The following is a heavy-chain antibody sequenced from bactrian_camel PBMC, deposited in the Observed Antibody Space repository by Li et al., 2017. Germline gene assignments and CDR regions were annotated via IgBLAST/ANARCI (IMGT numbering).Heavy chain of an antibody. CDR2: IDSRGST. V-gene: IGHV3S53*01. CDR1: AHTFSRHF. D-gene: IGHD3*01. Sequence: HVQLVESGGGSVQAGGSLRLSCVSSAHTFSRHFMAWFRQVPGKEHEGVASIDSRGSTSYADAVKGRFTISRDNAKDTLYLQMNSLKIEDTAVYYCALGSSRQATMTARGKGTQVTVS. J-gene: IGHJ4*01.